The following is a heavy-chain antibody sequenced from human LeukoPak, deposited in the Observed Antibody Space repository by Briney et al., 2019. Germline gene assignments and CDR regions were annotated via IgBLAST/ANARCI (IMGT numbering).Heavy chain of an antibody. CDR3: AGLIRPGWFDP. CDR2: IYYSGST. CDR1: GASISSSTDY. Sequence: NSSETLSLTCTVSGASISSSTDYWGWIRQPPGKGLEWLANIYYSGSTYYNPSLKSRVTISVDTSKNQFSLKLSSVTAADTAVYYCAGLIRPGWFDPWGQGTLVTVSS. D-gene: IGHD1-14*01. V-gene: IGHV4-39*01. J-gene: IGHJ5*02.